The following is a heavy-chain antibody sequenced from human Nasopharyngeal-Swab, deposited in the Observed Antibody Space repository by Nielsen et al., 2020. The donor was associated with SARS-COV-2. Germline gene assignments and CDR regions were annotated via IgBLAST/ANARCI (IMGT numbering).Heavy chain of an antibody. CDR3: ARGGLLEPGFYWYFDL. CDR1: GFTFSSYA. CDR2: ISYDGSNK. Sequence: LSLTCAASGFTFSSYAMHWVRQAPGKGLEWVAVISYDGSNKYYADSVKGRFTISRDNSKNTLYLQMNSLRAEDTAVYYCARGGLLEPGFYWYFDLWGRGTLVTVSS. V-gene: IGHV3-30-3*01. J-gene: IGHJ2*01. D-gene: IGHD2-21*02.